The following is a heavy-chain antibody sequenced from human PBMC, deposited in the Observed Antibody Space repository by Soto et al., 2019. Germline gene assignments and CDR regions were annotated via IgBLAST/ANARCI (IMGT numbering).Heavy chain of an antibody. D-gene: IGHD2-15*01. CDR1: GGSISRYF. CDR2: IFYTGST. V-gene: IGHV4-59*01. CDR3: AHFSGLEGFDP. J-gene: IGHJ5*02. Sequence: QVQLQESGPGLVRPSETLSLTCSVSGGSISRYFWSWIRQSPGRGLEWIGYIFYTGSTTYNPSLKSRVTISIHTSKSQFSLKLSSLTAADTAVYYCAHFSGLEGFDPWGQGTLVTVSS.